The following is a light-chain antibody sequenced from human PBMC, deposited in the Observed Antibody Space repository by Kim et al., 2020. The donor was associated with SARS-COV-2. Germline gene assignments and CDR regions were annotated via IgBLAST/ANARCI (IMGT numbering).Light chain of an antibody. V-gene: IGKV1-8*01. J-gene: IGKJ2*01. CDR1: QRITHY. Sequence: IRMTQSPASLSASAGDTVTITCRASQRITHYLAWYQQEPGKAPKLLIYGASTLQGGVPSRFSGSGYGTDFSLTISGLQSDDFTTYFCQQYYSYPRTFGQGTKPEI. CDR3: QQYYSYPRT. CDR2: GAS.